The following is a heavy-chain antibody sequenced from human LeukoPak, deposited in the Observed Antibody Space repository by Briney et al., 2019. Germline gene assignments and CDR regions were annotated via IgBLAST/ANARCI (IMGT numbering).Heavy chain of an antibody. J-gene: IGHJ4*02. V-gene: IGHV3-30*04. CDR1: GFTFSSYA. CDR2: ISYDGSNK. D-gene: IGHD3-22*01. Sequence: LSGRSLRLSCAASGFTFSSYAMHWVRQAPGKGLEWVAVISYDGSNKYYADSVKGRFTISRDNSRNTLYLQMNSLRAEDTAVYYCARGGYYYDSSGPITNFDYWGQGTLVTVSS. CDR3: ARGGYYYDSSGPITNFDY.